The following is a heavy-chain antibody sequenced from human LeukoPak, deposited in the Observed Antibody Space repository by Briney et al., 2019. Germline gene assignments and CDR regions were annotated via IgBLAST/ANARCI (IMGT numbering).Heavy chain of an antibody. V-gene: IGHV3-30*02. Sequence: GGSLRLSCAASGFTFSNYGMHWVRQAPGKGLERVAFIRYDGSYKYYADSVKGRFTISRDNSKNTLYLQMNSLRAEDTAVYYCAKDRQWLVSIDYWGQGTLVTVSS. CDR2: IRYDGSYK. CDR1: GFTFSNYG. J-gene: IGHJ4*02. CDR3: AKDRQWLVSIDY. D-gene: IGHD6-19*01.